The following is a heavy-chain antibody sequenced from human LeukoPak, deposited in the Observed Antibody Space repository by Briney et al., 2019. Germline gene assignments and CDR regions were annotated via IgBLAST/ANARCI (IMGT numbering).Heavy chain of an antibody. Sequence: PSETLSLTCTVSGGSLSSYFWSWIRRPAGRGLEWIGSMYSTGSTNYNPSLKSRVTMSIDTSKNQFSLKLDSVTAADTAVYYCASEQLVGGRSFDYWGQGTLVTVSS. V-gene: IGHV4-4*07. CDR2: MYSTGST. CDR1: GGSLSSYF. CDR3: ASEQLVGGRSFDY. D-gene: IGHD1-26*01. J-gene: IGHJ4*02.